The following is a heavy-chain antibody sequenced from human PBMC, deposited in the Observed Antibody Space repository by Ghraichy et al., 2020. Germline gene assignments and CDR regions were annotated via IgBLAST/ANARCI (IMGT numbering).Heavy chain of an antibody. CDR1: GFNFNTHA. Sequence: GGSLRLSCATSGFNFNTHAMTWVRQAPGKGLECVAAVRATSGITYYAESVKGRFTVIRDSSKTTLSLQMNNLGPEDTAIYYFVKFSGQQLPNYHYGYWGHGTRVTVS. D-gene: IGHD3-10*01. CDR2: VRATSGIT. J-gene: IGHJ4*01. CDR3: VKFSGQQLPNYHYGY. V-gene: IGHV3-23*01.